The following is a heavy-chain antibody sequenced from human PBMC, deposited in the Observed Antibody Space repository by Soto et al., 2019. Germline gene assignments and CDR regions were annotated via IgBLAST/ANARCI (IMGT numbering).Heavy chain of an antibody. CDR1: GASISSGDYY. J-gene: IGHJ4*02. CDR3: VRGDSVVVTARFDS. Sequence: PSETLSLTCTVSGASISSGDYYWGWVRQPPGKGLEWIGYIYYHGSTYSNPSLKSRVTISLDTSEKQFSLRLNSVSAADTAIYYCVRGDSVVVTARFDSWGQGTLVTVSS. V-gene: IGHV4-30-4*01. D-gene: IGHD2-21*02. CDR2: IYYHGST.